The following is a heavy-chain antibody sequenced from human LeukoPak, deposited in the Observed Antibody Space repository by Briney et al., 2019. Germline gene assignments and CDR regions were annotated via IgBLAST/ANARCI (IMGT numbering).Heavy chain of an antibody. J-gene: IGHJ6*02. CDR1: GFTFSSCA. V-gene: IGHV3-23*01. CDR3: AKGPYYGSGSSYYYYGLDV. Sequence: GGSLRLSCAASGFTFSSCAMSWVRQAPGKGLEWVSAISGSGSTYYADSVKGRFTISRDNSKNTLYLQMNSLRAEDTAVYYCAKGPYYGSGSSYYYYGLDVWGQGTTVTASS. CDR2: ISGSGST. D-gene: IGHD3-10*01.